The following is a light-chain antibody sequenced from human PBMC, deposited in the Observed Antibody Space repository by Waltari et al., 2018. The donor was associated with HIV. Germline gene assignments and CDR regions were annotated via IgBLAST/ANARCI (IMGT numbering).Light chain of an antibody. CDR2: DVT. J-gene: IGLJ2*01. Sequence: QSALTQPRSVSGSPGQSVTISYTGTSSDVGGYYYVSWYQHHPGKAPKLLIYDVTNRPSGVPDRFPGSKSGNTASLTISGLQAEDEADYHCCSYAGSFTLIFGGGTTVTVL. CDR1: SSDVGGYYY. CDR3: CSYAGSFTLI. V-gene: IGLV2-11*01.